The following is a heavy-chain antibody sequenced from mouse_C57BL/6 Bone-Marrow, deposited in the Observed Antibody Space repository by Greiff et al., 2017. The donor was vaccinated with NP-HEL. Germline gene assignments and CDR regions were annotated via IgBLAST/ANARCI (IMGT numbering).Heavy chain of an antibody. CDR3: ARSRTGFAY. CDR1: GYAFSSSW. Sequence: VQLQESGPELVKPGASVKISCKASGYAFSSSWMNWVKQRPGKGLEWIGRIYPGDGDTNYNGKFKGKATLTADKSSSTAYMQLSSLTSEDSAVYCCARSRTGFAYWGQGTLVTVSA. D-gene: IGHD4-1*01. CDR2: IYPGDGDT. J-gene: IGHJ3*01. V-gene: IGHV1-82*01.